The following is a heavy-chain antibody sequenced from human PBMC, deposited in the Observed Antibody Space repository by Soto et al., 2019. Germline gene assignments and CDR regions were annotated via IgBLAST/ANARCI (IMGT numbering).Heavy chain of an antibody. CDR2: IYPGDSDT. J-gene: IGHJ4*02. V-gene: IGHV5-51*01. CDR1: GYHFTSYW. Sequence: ESQKISYQGSGYHFTSYWIGWVRPMPGKGLEWMGIIYPGDSDTRYSPSFQGQVTISADKSISTAYLQWSSLKASDTAMDYCARFNSGYDWDYFDDWGQGTLVTVSS. D-gene: IGHD5-12*01. CDR3: ARFNSGYDWDYFDD.